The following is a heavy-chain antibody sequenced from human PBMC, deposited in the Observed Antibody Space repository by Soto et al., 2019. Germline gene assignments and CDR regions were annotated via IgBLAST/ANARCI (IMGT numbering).Heavy chain of an antibody. Sequence: QVQLVQSGAEVKKPGASVKVSCKASGYTFTNFGISWVRQAPGQGLEWMGWISAYNGNTNYAQKFQGRVTMTTDTPTSTAYMEFRSRIFDDTAAYYGARGGTRIDYWGQGTLVTVSS. CDR2: ISAYNGNT. D-gene: IGHD3-16*01. CDR3: ARGGTRIDY. J-gene: IGHJ4*02. V-gene: IGHV1-18*01. CDR1: GYTFTNFG.